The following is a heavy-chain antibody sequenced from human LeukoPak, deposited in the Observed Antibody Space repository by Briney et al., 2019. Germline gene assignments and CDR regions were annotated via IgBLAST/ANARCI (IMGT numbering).Heavy chain of an antibody. CDR2: VNPNSGNT. CDR1: GYTFTSYD. V-gene: IGHV1-8*01. J-gene: IGHJ6*03. D-gene: IGHD6-13*01. CDR3: ARGYWSSGWSSYYYMDV. Sequence: GASVKVPCKASGYTFTSYDINWVRQATGQGLEWMGWVNPNSGNTGYAQKFQGRVTMTRNTSISTTYVELNSLRSEDTAVYYCARGYWSSGWSSYYYMDVWGKGTTVTISS.